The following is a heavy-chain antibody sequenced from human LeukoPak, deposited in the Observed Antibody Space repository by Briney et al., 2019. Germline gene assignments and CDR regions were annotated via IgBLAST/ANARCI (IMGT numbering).Heavy chain of an antibody. CDR3: ARDGENHYYDY. J-gene: IGHJ4*02. CDR2: IYSGGTI. CDR1: GFTVSSNH. Sequence: PGGSLRLSCAASGFTVSSNHNHMSWVRQAPGKGLEWVSVIYSGGTIFYADSVKGRFTISRDNSKNTVYLEMNSLRAEDTAVYYCARDGENHYYDYWGQGTLDSVST. V-gene: IGHV3-66*01. D-gene: IGHD7-27*01.